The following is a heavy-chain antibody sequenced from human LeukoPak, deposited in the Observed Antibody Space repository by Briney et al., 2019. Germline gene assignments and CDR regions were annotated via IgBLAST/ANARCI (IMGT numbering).Heavy chain of an antibody. V-gene: IGHV4-59*01. CDR1: GGSISSYY. J-gene: IGHJ6*02. D-gene: IGHD2-2*01. CDR3: ARVTDCSSTSCQPYYGMDV. Sequence: PSETLSLTCTVSGGSISSYYWSWIRQPPGKGLECIGYIYYSGSTNYNPSLKSRVTISVDTSKNQFSLKLSSVTAADTAVYYCARVTDCSSTSCQPYYGMDVWGLGTTVTVSS. CDR2: IYYSGST.